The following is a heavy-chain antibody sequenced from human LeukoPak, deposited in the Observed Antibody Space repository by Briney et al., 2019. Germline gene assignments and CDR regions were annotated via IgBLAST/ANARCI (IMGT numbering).Heavy chain of an antibody. D-gene: IGHD3-10*01. V-gene: IGHV1-18*01. J-gene: IGHJ4*02. CDR3: ARDLYKAGSENY. CDR1: GYTFINYG. Sequence: ASVKVSCKASGYTFINYGITWVRQAPGQGLEWMGWISPYNGNTKYLQKFQGRVTITADKSTSTAHMELSSLRSEDTAVYYCARDLYKAGSENYWGQGTLVTVSS. CDR2: ISPYNGNT.